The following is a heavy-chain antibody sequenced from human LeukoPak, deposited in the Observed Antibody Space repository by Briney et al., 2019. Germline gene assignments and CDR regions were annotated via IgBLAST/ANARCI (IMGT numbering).Heavy chain of an antibody. D-gene: IGHD6-19*01. V-gene: IGHV3-30*02. CDR2: KRSYGSDE. CDR1: GFSFSSYG. CDR3: AKDRRYSTGWYATDC. Sequence: PGGSLRLSCAASGFSFSSYGMHWVRQAPGKGLEWVAFKRSYGSDEFYADSVRGRFTISRDNKNTLYLQMNRLRSEDTAIYYCAKDRRYSTGWYATDCWDQGTLVTVSS. J-gene: IGHJ4*02.